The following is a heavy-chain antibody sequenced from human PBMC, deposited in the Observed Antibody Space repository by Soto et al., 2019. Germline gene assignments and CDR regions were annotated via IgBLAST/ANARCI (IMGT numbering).Heavy chain of an antibody. CDR1: GFTFSSYA. D-gene: IGHD2-2*01. CDR2: ITSSGSYM. J-gene: IGHJ6*04. V-gene: IGHV3-21*01. CDR3: ARDSHAPV. Sequence: GGSLRLSCAASGFTFSSYAMSWVRQAPGKGLEWVSFITSSGSYMYYADSVKGRFTISRDDAKNSLYLQMNSLTVEDTAVYYCARDSHAPVWGKGTTVTVSS.